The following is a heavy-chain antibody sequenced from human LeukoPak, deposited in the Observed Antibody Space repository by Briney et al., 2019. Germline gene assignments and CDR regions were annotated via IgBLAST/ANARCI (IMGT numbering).Heavy chain of an antibody. CDR3: AWEAVVPYYYYMDV. V-gene: IGHV1-8*01. J-gene: IGHJ6*03. CDR2: MNPNSGNT. D-gene: IGHD1-26*01. Sequence: ASVKVSCKASGYTFTSYDINWVRQATGQGLEWMGWMNPNSGNTGYAQKFQGRVTMTRNTSISTAYMELSSLRSEDTAVYYCAWEAVVPYYYYMDVWGKGTTVTVSS. CDR1: GYTFTSYD.